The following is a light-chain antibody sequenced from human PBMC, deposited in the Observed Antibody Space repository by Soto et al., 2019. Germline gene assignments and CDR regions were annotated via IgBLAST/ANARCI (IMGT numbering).Light chain of an antibody. J-gene: IGKJ1*01. Sequence: DIQLTQSPSTLSASVGDRVTITCRASQPISTGLAWYQEKPGKAPKRLIYDAASLEGGVPSRFSGSGSGTEFTLTVSSRQPDDFATYYCHQYNYYRPTFGQGTKVDIK. CDR1: QPISTG. CDR3: HQYNYYRPT. CDR2: DAA. V-gene: IGKV1-5*01.